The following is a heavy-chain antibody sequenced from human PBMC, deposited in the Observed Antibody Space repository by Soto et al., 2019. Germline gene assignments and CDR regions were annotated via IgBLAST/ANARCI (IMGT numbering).Heavy chain of an antibody. V-gene: IGHV4-34*01. J-gene: IGHJ6*03. CDR1: GGSFSGYY. CDR3: ARHYGDYANYYYYMDV. Sequence: PSETLSLTCAVYGGSFSGYYWSWIRQPPGKGLEWIGEINHSGSTNYNPSLKSRVTISVDTSKNQFSLKLSSVTAADTAVYYCARHYGDYANYYYYMDVWGKGTTDTVSS. D-gene: IGHD4-17*01. CDR2: INHSGST.